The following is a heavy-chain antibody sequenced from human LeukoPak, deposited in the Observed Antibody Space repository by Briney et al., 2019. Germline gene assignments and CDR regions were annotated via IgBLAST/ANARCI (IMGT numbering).Heavy chain of an antibody. J-gene: IGHJ4*02. CDR1: GFTFSNAY. Sequence: NTGGSLRLSCAASGFTFSNAYMNWVRQAPGKGLEWVGRIKPKTDGETTEYAAPVKGRFSVSRDDSKNMLYLQMNSLKTEDTAVYYCITPLPYSAQGGQGTLVTVSS. CDR3: ITPLPYSAQ. V-gene: IGHV3-15*07. D-gene: IGHD2-21*01. CDR2: IKPKTDGETT.